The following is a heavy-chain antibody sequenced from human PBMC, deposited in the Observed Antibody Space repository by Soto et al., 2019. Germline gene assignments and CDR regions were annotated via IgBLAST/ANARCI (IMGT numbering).Heavy chain of an antibody. J-gene: IGHJ4*02. D-gene: IGHD3-16*02. CDR1: GYTFTSYD. CDR2: MNPNSGNT. Sequence: ASVKVSCKASGYTFTSYDINWVRQATGQGLEWMGWMNPNSGNTGYAQKFQGRVTMTRNTSISTAYMELSSLRSEDTAVYYCATVAGYYDYIWGSYRRYYFDYWGQGTLVTVSS. V-gene: IGHV1-8*01. CDR3: ATVAGYYDYIWGSYRRYYFDY.